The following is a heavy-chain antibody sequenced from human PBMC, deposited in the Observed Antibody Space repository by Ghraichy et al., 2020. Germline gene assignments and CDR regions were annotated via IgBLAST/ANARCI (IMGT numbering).Heavy chain of an antibody. V-gene: IGHV3-53*01. J-gene: IGHJ2*01. CDR2: IYSGGST. D-gene: IGHD4-11*01. CDR3: ARDYRDYSNYPFYWYFDL. Sequence: GGSLRLSCAASGFTVSSNYMSWVRQAPGKGLEWVSVIYSGGSTYYADSVKGRFTISRDNSKNTLYLQMNSLRAEDTAVYYCARDYRDYSNYPFYWYFDLWGRGTLVTVSS. CDR1: GFTVSSNY.